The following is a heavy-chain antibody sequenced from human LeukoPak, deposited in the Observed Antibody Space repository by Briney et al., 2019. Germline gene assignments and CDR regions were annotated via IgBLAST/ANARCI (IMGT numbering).Heavy chain of an antibody. CDR2: IYYSGST. Sequence: SETLSLTCTVSGGSISSSSYYWGWIRQPPGKGLEWIGSIYYSGSTYYNPSLKSRVTISVDTSKNQFSLKLSSVTAADTVVYYCAREPRSRVRSYDCVWGSYRPDAFDIWGQGTMVTVSS. D-gene: IGHD3-16*02. CDR3: AREPRSRVRSYDCVWGSYRPDAFDI. V-gene: IGHV4-39*01. CDR1: GGSISSSSYY. J-gene: IGHJ3*02.